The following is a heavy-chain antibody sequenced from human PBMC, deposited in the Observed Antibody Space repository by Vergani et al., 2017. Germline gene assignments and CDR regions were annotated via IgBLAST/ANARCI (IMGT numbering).Heavy chain of an antibody. Sequence: QVQLVQSGAEVKKPGASVKVSCKASGYTFTDYFMHWVRQAPGQGLVWMGWINPNSGGTNYAQKFQGRLTITRDTSISTAYMELSNLRSDDTAVYYCTRVGTSSNRDYFDYWGQGTLVTVSS. CDR3: TRVGTSSNRDYFDY. CDR1: GYTFTDYF. V-gene: IGHV1-2*02. J-gene: IGHJ4*02. D-gene: IGHD2-2*01. CDR2: INPNSGGT.